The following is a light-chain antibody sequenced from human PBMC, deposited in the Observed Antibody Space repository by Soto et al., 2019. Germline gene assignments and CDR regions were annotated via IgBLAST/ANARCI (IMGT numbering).Light chain of an antibody. CDR1: QSVRSSY. CDR3: QQYGSSPPWT. V-gene: IGKV3-20*01. Sequence: EIGLTQSPGTLSLSPGERATLSCRATQSVRSSYLAWYQQKPGQAPRLLIYGASSRATGIHDRVSGSGSGTAFTLTISRLEPEDFAVYYCQQYGSSPPWTFGQGTKVEIK. CDR2: GAS. J-gene: IGKJ1*01.